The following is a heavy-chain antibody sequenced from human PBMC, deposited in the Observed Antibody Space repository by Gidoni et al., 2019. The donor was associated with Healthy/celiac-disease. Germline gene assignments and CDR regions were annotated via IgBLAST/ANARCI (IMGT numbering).Heavy chain of an antibody. D-gene: IGHD3-10*01. Sequence: HWVRQAPGKGLGWVAVIWYDGSNKYYADSVKGRFTISRDNSKNTLYLQMNSLRAEDTAVYYCARDKGITMVQGVIRPLGYWGQGTLVTVSS. V-gene: IGHV3-33*01. J-gene: IGHJ4*02. CDR3: ARDKGITMVQGVIRPLGY. CDR2: IWYDGSNK.